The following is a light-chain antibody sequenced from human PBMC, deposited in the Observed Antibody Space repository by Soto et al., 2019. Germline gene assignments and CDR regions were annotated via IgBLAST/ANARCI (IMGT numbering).Light chain of an antibody. J-gene: IGKJ4*01. CDR2: GAS. CDR1: KSISSN. V-gene: IGKV3-15*01. Sequence: EIVMAQSPATLSVSPGERAILSCRASKSISSNLAWYQQKPGQAPRLLIYGASTRAAGIPARFSGSGSGTEFALSISSLQSEDFAIYYWQQYNNWPPLTFGGGTTVEIK. CDR3: QQYNNWPPLT.